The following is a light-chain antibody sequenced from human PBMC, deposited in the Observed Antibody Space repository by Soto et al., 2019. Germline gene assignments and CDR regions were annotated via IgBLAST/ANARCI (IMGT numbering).Light chain of an antibody. J-gene: IGLJ2*01. CDR2: EGS. V-gene: IGLV2-23*01. Sequence: QSVLTQPASVSGSPGQSITISCTGPSSDVGSYNLVSWYQQHPGKAPKLMIYEGSKRPSGVSNRFSGSKSGNTASLTISGLQAEDEADYYCCSYAGSSTVVFGGGTKLTVL. CDR3: CSYAGSSTVV. CDR1: SSDVGSYNL.